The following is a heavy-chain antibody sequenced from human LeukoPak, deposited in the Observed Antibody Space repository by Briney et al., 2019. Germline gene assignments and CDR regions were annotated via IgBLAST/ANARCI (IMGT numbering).Heavy chain of an antibody. Sequence: GGSLRLSCAASGFTFSNYAMSWVRQAPGKGLEWVSAISVSGTGTYYAASVKGRFTISRDDSNSTLYLQMNSLRAEDTAVYYCVKGLGASCYAARDYWGQGTLVTVSS. J-gene: IGHJ4*02. CDR3: VKGLGASCYAARDY. CDR1: GFTFSNYA. V-gene: IGHV3-23*01. D-gene: IGHD2-15*01. CDR2: ISVSGTGT.